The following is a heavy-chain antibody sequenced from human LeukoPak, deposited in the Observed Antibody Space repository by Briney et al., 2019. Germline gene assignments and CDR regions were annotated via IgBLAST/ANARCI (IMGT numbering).Heavy chain of an antibody. CDR2: IIPIFGTA. CDR1: GGTFSSYA. Sequence: GASVKVSCKASGGTFSSYAISWVRQAPGQGLEWMGGIIPIFGTANYAQKFQGRVTITTDESTSTAYMELSSLRSEDTAVYYCARGPPIVATLYYFDYWGQGTLVTVSS. J-gene: IGHJ4*02. D-gene: IGHD5-12*01. CDR3: ARGPPIVATLYYFDY. V-gene: IGHV1-69*05.